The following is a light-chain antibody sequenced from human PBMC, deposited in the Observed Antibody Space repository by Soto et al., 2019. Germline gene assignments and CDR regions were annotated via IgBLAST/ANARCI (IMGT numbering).Light chain of an antibody. CDR2: GAS. Sequence: EIVLTQSPGTLSWSPAERATLSCRASQSVSSSYLAWYQQKPGQAPRLLIYGASSRATGIPDRFSGSGSGTDFTLTISRLEPEDSAVYYCQQYGSSPLTFGGGTKV. V-gene: IGKV3-20*01. CDR1: QSVSSSY. CDR3: QQYGSSPLT. J-gene: IGKJ4*01.